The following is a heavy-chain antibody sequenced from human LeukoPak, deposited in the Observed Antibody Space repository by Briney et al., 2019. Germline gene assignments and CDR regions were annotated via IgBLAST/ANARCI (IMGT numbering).Heavy chain of an antibody. Sequence: GGSLRLSCAASGFTFSSYNMNWVREAPGKGLEWVSSISGSSSYTYYAHSAKGRFSISRDNAKNSLYLQMNSLRAEDTAVNYCARAATVGTTRPGTHFDYWGQGTLVTVSS. CDR1: GFTFSSYN. CDR3: ARAATVGTTRPGTHFDY. J-gene: IGHJ4*02. D-gene: IGHD1-26*01. CDR2: ISGSSSYT. V-gene: IGHV3-21*01.